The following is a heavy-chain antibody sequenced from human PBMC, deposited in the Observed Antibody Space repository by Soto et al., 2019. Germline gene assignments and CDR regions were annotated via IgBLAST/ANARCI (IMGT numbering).Heavy chain of an antibody. J-gene: IGHJ2*01. V-gene: IGHV3-23*01. CDR2: ISGSGGST. CDR1: GFTFSSYA. Sequence: GGSLRLSCAASGFTFSSYAMGWVRQAQGRGLEGVSAISGSGGSTYYADSVKGRFTISRDNSKNTLYLQMNSLRAEDTAVYYCAKGPNWGSYWYFDLWGRGTLVTVSS. CDR3: AKGPNWGSYWYFDL. D-gene: IGHD7-27*01.